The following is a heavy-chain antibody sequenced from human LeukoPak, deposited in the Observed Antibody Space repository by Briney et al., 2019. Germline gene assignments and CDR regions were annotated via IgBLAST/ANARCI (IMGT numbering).Heavy chain of an antibody. V-gene: IGHV4-61*08. CDR3: ARTTEGGYTYGYFYYYYMDV. Sequence: SETLSLTCTVSGDSISSGDYYWSWIRQPPGKGLEWIGEINHSGSTNYNPSLKSRVTISVDTSKNQFSLKLTSVTAADTAVYYCARTTEGGYTYGYFYYYYMDVWGKGTTVTISS. CDR2: INHSGST. D-gene: IGHD5-18*01. J-gene: IGHJ6*03. CDR1: GDSISSGDYY.